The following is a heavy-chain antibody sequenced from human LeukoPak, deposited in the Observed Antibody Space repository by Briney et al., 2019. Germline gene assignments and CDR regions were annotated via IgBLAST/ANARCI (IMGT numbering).Heavy chain of an antibody. CDR2: IIPILGIA. V-gene: IGHV1-69*02. J-gene: IGHJ5*02. CDR3: ARSEVTGNWFDP. CDR1: GGTFSSYT. Sequence: APVKGSCKASGGTFSSYTISWVRQAPGQGLEWMGRIIPILGIANYAQKFQGRVTITADKSTSTAYMELSSLRSEDTAVYYCARSEVTGNWFDPWGQGTLVTVSS. D-gene: IGHD2-21*02.